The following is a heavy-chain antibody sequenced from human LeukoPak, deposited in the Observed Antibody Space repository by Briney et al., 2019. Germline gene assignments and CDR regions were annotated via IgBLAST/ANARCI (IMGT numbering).Heavy chain of an antibody. CDR3: ARDHCSSTSCYYYYGMDV. J-gene: IGHJ6*02. CDR2: ISYDGSNK. CDR1: GFTFSSYG. V-gene: IGHV3-30*03. Sequence: PGRSLRLSCAASGFTFSSYGMHWVRQAPGKGLEWVAVISYDGSNKYYADSVKGRFTISRDNSKNTLYLQMNSLRADDTAVYYCARDHCSSTSCYYYYGMDVWGQGTTVTVSS. D-gene: IGHD2-2*01.